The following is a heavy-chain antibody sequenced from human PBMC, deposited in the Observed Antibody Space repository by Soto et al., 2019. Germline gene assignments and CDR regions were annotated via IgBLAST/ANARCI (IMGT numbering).Heavy chain of an antibody. J-gene: IGHJ4*02. V-gene: IGHV3-30*18. Sequence: GGSLRLSCAASGFTLSSYGMHWVRQAPGKGLEWVAVISYDGSNKYYADSVKGRFTISRDNSKNTLYLQMNSLRAEDTAVYYCAKDRGSSWYPFDYWGQGTLVTVSS. CDR1: GFTLSSYG. CDR2: ISYDGSNK. D-gene: IGHD6-13*01. CDR3: AKDRGSSWYPFDY.